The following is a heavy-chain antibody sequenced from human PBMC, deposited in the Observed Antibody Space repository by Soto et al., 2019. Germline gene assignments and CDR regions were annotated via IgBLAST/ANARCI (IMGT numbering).Heavy chain of an antibody. J-gene: IGHJ5*02. D-gene: IGHD2-2*01. CDR1: GYTFSNYG. CDR3: ARVVPGAEAWFGP. V-gene: IGHV1-18*01. Sequence: QVQLVQSGGEVKRPGASVKVSCKTSGYTFSNYGITWVRQAPGPPVEWMGWISLYSDGTNYAQKFQGRVSMTTDTSTTTAYMELRSLRSDDTAVYYCARVVPGAEAWFGPWGQGTLVTVSS. CDR2: ISLYSDGT.